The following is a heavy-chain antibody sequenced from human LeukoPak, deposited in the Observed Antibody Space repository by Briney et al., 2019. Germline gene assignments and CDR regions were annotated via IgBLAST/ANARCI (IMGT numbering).Heavy chain of an antibody. D-gene: IGHD3-9*01. J-gene: IGHJ3*02. V-gene: IGHV1-69*01. CDR2: IIPIFGTA. CDR3: ARVPAGRYFDWLLSVWDAFDI. Sequence: GSSVKVSCKASGGTFSSYAISWVRQAPGQGLEWMGGIIPIFGTANYAQKFQGRVTITADESTSTAYMELSSLRSEDTAVYYCARVPAGRYFDWLLSVWDAFDIWGQGTMVTVSS. CDR1: GGTFSSYA.